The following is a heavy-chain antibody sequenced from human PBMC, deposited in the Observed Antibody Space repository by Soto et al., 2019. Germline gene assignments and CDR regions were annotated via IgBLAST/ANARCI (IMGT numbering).Heavy chain of an antibody. CDR2: IYYSGNT. CDR3: ARHPYAFDSTGYFDY. CDR1: GGSMNSYY. D-gene: IGHD3-22*01. Sequence: SETLSLTCTVSGGSMNSYYWSWIRQPPGKGLEWIAYIYYSGNTNYNPSLRSRVTISVDTSKNQVTLNLSSVTAADTAMYYCARHPYAFDSTGYFDYWGQGILVTVSS. J-gene: IGHJ4*02. V-gene: IGHV4-59*08.